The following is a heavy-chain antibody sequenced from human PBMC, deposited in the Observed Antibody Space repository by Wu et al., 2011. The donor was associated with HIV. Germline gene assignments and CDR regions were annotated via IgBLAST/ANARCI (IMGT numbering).Heavy chain of an antibody. V-gene: IGHV1-46*01. J-gene: IGHJ6*03. CDR2: IDPSDGRA. Sequence: QVQLVQSGTEVKKPGASVKVSCKASGYIFTNYYIHWVRQAPGQGLEWMGIIDPSDGRAIYAQKFQGRVTMTRDTSTTTLYMELSSLTSEDTGIYYCATTSVVPSTIKSFHMDGWGKRHFGHRLV. CDR1: GYIFTNYY. CDR3: ATTSVVPSTIKSFHMDG. D-gene: IGHD1-26*01.